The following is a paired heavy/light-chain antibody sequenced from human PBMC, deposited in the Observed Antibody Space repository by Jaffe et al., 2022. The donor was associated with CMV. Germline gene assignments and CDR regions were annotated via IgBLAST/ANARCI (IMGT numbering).Heavy chain of an antibody. CDR2: ITSSGNT. V-gene: IGHV4-4*07. Sequence: QVQLQESGPGLVKPSETLSLTCSVSGDSMKNVYWTWIRQPTGKRLEWIGRITSSGNTNFNPFLRSRVTMSIDTSKNQFSLNLDSVTAADTAIYFCARAEIDTGNFDSWGQGTLVTVSS. CDR1: GDSMKNVY. CDR3: ARAEIDTGNFDS. D-gene: IGHD1-1*01. J-gene: IGHJ4*02.
Light chain of an antibody. CDR1: QRIRSSC. J-gene: IGKJ1*01. CDR2: GAS. CDR3: QQYDTAPQT. Sequence: EIVLTQSPGTLSLSPGERATLSCRASQRIRSSCLVWYQQKPAQAPRLLIYGASNRATGIPDRFSGSGSGTDFTLTISRLEAEDFAVYYCQQYDTAPQTFGQGTRVEFK. V-gene: IGKV3-20*01.